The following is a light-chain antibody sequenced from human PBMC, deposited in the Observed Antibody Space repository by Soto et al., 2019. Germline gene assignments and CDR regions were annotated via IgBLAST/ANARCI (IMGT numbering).Light chain of an antibody. CDR3: QQYNSWRT. J-gene: IGKJ1*01. Sequence: EIVMTQSPATLSVSPGERATLSCRASQSVNSYLAWYQQKPGQAPRLLIYGASTRATGIPARFSGSGSGTEFTLTISSLQSEDFAVYYCQQYNSWRTFGQGTKVEI. CDR2: GAS. CDR1: QSVNSY. V-gene: IGKV3-15*01.